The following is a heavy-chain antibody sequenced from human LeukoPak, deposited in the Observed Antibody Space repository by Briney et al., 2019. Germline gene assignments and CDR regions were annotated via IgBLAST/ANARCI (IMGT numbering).Heavy chain of an antibody. Sequence: GSSEKVSCKASGGTFSSYVITWVRQAPGQGLEWMGRLIPIPGIANYAQKFQGRVTITADKSATTAYMEVSGLTSEDTAVYYCSRRTATVDYWGQGTLVTVSS. CDR1: GGTFSSYV. CDR2: LIPIPGIA. CDR3: SRRTATVDY. V-gene: IGHV1-69*04. D-gene: IGHD2-21*02. J-gene: IGHJ4*02.